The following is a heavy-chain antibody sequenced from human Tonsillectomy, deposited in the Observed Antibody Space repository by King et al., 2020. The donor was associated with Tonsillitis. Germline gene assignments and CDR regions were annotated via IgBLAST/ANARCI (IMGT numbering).Heavy chain of an antibody. CDR2: FFYSGST. CDR3: AGESGFRY. V-gene: IGHV4-59*01. D-gene: IGHD2-21*01. Sequence: LQLQESGPGLVKPSETLSLTCNVSGGSIRRGQWSWIRQPPGKGLEWISYFFYSGSTNSNPSLKGRVTLSSDTSKNQYSLKLNSVSAADTAVYYCAGESGFRYWGRGIPVTVSS. J-gene: IGHJ4*02. CDR1: GGSIRRGQ.